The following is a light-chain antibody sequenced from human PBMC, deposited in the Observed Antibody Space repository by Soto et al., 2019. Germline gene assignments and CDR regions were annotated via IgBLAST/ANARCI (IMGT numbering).Light chain of an antibody. Sequence: DIQMTQSPSSLSASVGDRVTITCRAGQSISSYLNWYQQKPGKAPKLLIYAASSLQSGVPSRFSGSGSGTDFTLTISSLQPEDFATYYCQQSYSTTRTFGQGTKVEIK. CDR2: AAS. CDR1: QSISSY. V-gene: IGKV1-39*01. J-gene: IGKJ1*01. CDR3: QQSYSTTRT.